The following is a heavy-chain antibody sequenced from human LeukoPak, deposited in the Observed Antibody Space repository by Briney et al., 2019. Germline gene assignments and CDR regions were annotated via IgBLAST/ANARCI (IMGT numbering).Heavy chain of an antibody. V-gene: IGHV3-9*01. Sequence: GGSLRLSCAASGFTFDDYAMLWVRQAPGKGLEWVSGISWNSGSIGYADSVKGRFTISRDNAKNSLYLQMNSLRAEDTALYYCAKDNRLAPYYFDYWGQGTLVTVSS. D-gene: IGHD3-9*01. CDR3: AKDNRLAPYYFDY. CDR1: GFTFDDYA. CDR2: ISWNSGSI. J-gene: IGHJ4*02.